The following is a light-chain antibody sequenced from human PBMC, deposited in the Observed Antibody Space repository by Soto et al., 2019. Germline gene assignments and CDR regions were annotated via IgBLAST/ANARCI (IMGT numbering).Light chain of an antibody. Sequence: QSVLTQPPSASGTPGQTVTISCSGSDSNVGINYVYWYHQVPGTAPKLLIYRGRQRPSGVPDRFSGSKTATSASLTIGGLRSEDEADYFCAAWDDSLRAVVFGGGTKLTVL. J-gene: IGLJ2*01. CDR1: DSNVGINY. V-gene: IGLV1-47*01. CDR3: AAWDDSLRAVV. CDR2: RGR.